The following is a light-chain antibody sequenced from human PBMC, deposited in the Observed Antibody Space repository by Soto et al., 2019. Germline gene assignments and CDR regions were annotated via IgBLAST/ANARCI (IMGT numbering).Light chain of an antibody. CDR3: QQYKSWPLT. Sequence: EIVMTQSPATLSVSPGERATLSCRASQSVSSNLAWYQHKPGQAPTSIIYGAFTRATGIPARFSGSGSGTEFTLTISRLQSDDFAVYYCQQYKSWPLTFCGGSKVVIK. CDR2: GAF. J-gene: IGKJ4*01. CDR1: QSVSSN. V-gene: IGKV3-15*01.